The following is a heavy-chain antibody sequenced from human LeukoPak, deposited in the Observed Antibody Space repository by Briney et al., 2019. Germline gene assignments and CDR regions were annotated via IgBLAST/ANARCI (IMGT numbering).Heavy chain of an antibody. D-gene: IGHD3-16*01. V-gene: IGHV3-23*01. CDR2: IGSGADL. CDR1: GFAFGGHA. CDR3: AKDWTPHNRVYDCLDA. Sequence: PGGSLRLSCVGSGFAFGGHAMSWVRQAPGKGPEWVATIGSGADLFYAESVKGRFTISRDDPRNTVWLQMNSLRAEDTALYYCAKDWTPHNRVYDCLDAWGQGTQVTVSS. J-gene: IGHJ5*02.